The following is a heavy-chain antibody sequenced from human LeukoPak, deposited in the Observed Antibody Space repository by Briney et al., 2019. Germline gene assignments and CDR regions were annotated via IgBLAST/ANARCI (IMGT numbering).Heavy chain of an antibody. J-gene: IGHJ6*03. CDR1: GFTLRSYV. CDR3: AKGKKDTVVLVAATSYYYMDV. CDR2: ISGSGGST. Sequence: GGSLRLSCVASGFTLRSYVMNWVRQAPGKGLEWVSGISGSGGSTYYADSVKGRFTISRDNSKNMLYLQMNSLRAEDTAVYYCAKGKKDTVVLVAATSYYYMDVWGKGTTVTISS. V-gene: IGHV3-23*01. D-gene: IGHD2-15*01.